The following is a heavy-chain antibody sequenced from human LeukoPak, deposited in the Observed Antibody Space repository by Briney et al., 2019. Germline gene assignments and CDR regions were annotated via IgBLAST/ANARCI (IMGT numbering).Heavy chain of an antibody. V-gene: IGHV3-9*03. CDR1: GFTFDDYA. CDR3: AKDRRIGYCSGGSCRLDAFDI. Sequence: PGGSLRLSCAASGFTFDDYAMHWVRQAPGKGLEWVSGISWNSGSIGYADSVKGRFTISRDNAKNSLYLQMNSLRAEDMALYYCAKDRRIGYCSGGSCRLDAFDIWGQGTMVTVSS. CDR2: ISWNSGSI. J-gene: IGHJ3*02. D-gene: IGHD2-15*01.